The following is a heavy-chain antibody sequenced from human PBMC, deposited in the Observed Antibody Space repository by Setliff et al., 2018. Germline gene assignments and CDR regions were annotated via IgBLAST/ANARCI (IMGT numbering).Heavy chain of an antibody. V-gene: IGHV4-61*02. CDR2: IYTTGNT. Sequence: PSETLSLTCTVSGDSITSGSDYWNWIRQPAGKGLEWIGRIYTTGNTNYNPSLKSRVTISVDTSKKQFSLMLTSVTAADTAVYYCARGGYNGYAVFDDWGQGALVTVSS. D-gene: IGHD5-12*01. CDR1: GDSITSGSDY. J-gene: IGHJ4*02. CDR3: ARGGYNGYAVFDD.